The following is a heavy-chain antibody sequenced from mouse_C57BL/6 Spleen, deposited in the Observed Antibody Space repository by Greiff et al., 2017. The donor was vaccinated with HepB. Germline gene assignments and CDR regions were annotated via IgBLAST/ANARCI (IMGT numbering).Heavy chain of an antibody. CDR3: ARDMTTTVVAHYYAMDY. CDR2: INPNYGTT. D-gene: IGHD1-1*01. Sequence: VQLQQSGPELVKPGASVKISCKASGYSFTDYNMNWVKQSNGKSLEWIGVINPNYGTTSYNQKFKGKATLTVDQSSSTDYMQLNSLTSEDSAVYYCARDMTTTVVAHYYAMDYWGQGTSVTVSS. CDR1: GYSFTDYN. J-gene: IGHJ4*01. V-gene: IGHV1-39*01.